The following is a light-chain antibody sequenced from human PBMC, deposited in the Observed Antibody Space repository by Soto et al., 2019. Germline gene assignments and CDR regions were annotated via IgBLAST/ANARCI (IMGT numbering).Light chain of an antibody. CDR1: QDISNY. Sequence: DIQMPQSPSSLSASVGDRVTITCQASQDISNYLNWYQQKPGKAPKLLIYDASNFETGVPSRFSGSGSGTDFTFTISSLQPEDIATYYCQQYDNLPFTFGPGTKVDIK. V-gene: IGKV1-33*01. CDR2: DAS. J-gene: IGKJ3*01. CDR3: QQYDNLPFT.